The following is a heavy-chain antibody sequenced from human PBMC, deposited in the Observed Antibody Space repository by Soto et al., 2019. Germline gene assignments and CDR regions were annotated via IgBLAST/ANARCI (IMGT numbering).Heavy chain of an antibody. D-gene: IGHD3-22*01. CDR1: GFSLSVYGVR. J-gene: IGHJ5*02. CDR2: IHWNDDK. V-gene: IGHV2-5*01. Sequence: YDPTLVNPTQTRTLTCSFSGFSLSVYGVRVIWFRQPPGETLEWLALIHWNDDKRYSPYLKSRLTITKDTSKNQVVLTLTNLDPLDTGTYFCAHTKDSSGCLTSWGQGILVTVSS. CDR3: AHTKDSSGCLTS.